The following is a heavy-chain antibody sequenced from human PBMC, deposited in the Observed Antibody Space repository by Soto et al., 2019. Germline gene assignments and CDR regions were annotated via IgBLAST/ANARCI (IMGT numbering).Heavy chain of an antibody. V-gene: IGHV1-2*04. D-gene: IGHD4-17*01. CDR3: ARGATVTPSFFDY. CDR1: GYTFTGYY. CDR2: INPNSGGT. J-gene: IGHJ4*02. Sequence: ASVKVSCKASGYTFTGYYMHWVRQAPGQGLEWMGWINPNSGGTNYAQKFQGWVTMTRDTSISTAYMELSRLRSDDTAVYYCARGATVTPSFFDYWGQGTLVTVSS.